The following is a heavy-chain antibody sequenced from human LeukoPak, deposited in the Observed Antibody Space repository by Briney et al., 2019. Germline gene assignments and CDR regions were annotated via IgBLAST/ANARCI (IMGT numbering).Heavy chain of an antibody. J-gene: IGHJ4*02. D-gene: IGHD3-9*01. CDR2: ISYDGSNK. Sequence: GGSLRLSCAATGFTFSIYGMHWVRQAPGKGLEWVAVISYDGSNKYYADSVKGRFTISRDNSKNTLYLQMNSLRAEDTAVYYCAKDYDIWTGYSSIDYWGQGTLVTVSS. CDR3: AKDYDIWTGYSSIDY. V-gene: IGHV3-30*18. CDR1: GFTFSIYG.